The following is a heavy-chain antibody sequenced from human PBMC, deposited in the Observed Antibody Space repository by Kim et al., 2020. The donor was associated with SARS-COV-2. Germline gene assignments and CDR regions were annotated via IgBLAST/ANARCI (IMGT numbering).Heavy chain of an antibody. D-gene: IGHD3-10*01. J-gene: IGHJ3*02. Sequence: KHSQRFRSRVTMTRDTSASTAYMELSSLRSEDTAVYYCAREPRGDDAFDIWGQGTMVTVSS. CDR3: AREPRGDDAFDI. V-gene: IGHV1-3*01.